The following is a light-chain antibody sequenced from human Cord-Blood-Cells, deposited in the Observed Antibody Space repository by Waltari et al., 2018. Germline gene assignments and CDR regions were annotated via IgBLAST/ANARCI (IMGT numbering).Light chain of an antibody. J-gene: IGKJ2*01. Sequence: EIVLTQSPATLSLSPGERATLSCRASQSVSSYLAWYQQKPGQAPRLLIYDASNRATGIPARFSGSGSETDFTLTISSLEPEDFAVYYCQQRSNWLFGQGTKLEIK. CDR1: QSVSSY. V-gene: IGKV3-11*01. CDR2: DAS. CDR3: QQRSNWL.